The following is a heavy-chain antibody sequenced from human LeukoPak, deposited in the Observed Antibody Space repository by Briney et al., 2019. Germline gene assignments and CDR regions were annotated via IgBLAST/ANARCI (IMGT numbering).Heavy chain of an antibody. CDR1: GDSISNYY. Sequence: SETLSLTCTVSGDSISNYYWSWIRQPAGKGLEWIGRIYTSGSTDYNPSLKSRVTMSVDTSKNQFSLKVNSVTAADTAVYYCARGPPPDFDYWGLGTLVTVSS. CDR3: ARGPPPDFDY. CDR2: IYTSGST. V-gene: IGHV4-4*07. J-gene: IGHJ4*02.